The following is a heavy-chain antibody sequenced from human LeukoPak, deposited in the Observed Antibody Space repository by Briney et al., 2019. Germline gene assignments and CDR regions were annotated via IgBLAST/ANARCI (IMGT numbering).Heavy chain of an antibody. CDR2: IYYRGST. D-gene: IGHD3-10*01. V-gene: IGHV4-59*01. Sequence: PSETLSLTCTVSGGSISSYYWSWIRQPPGKGLEWIGYIYYRGSTNHNSSLKSRVTISVDTSKNQFSLKLSSVTAADTAVYYCARAYYYGSGSYAFDIWGQGTMVTVSS. J-gene: IGHJ3*02. CDR3: ARAYYYGSGSYAFDI. CDR1: GGSISSYY.